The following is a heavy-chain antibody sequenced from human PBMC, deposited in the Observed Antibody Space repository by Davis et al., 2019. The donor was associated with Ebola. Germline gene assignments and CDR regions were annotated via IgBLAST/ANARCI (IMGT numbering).Heavy chain of an antibody. Sequence: ESLKISCAASGFTFSSYSMNWVRQAPGKGLEWIGSIYYSGSTYYNPSLKSRVTISVDTSKNQFSLELSSVTAADSAVYYCARGHRARHGRRFGYFYGLDLWGEGTTVIVS. V-gene: IGHV4-59*05. CDR3: ARGHRARHGRRFGYFYGLDL. J-gene: IGHJ6*02. CDR1: GFTFSSYSMN. D-gene: IGHD3-10*01. CDR2: IYYSGST.